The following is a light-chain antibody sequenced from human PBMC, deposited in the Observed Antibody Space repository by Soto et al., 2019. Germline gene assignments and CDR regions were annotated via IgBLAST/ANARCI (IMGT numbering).Light chain of an antibody. J-gene: IGKJ1*01. V-gene: IGKV3-11*01. CDR1: QSVRHY. Sequence: EIVLTQSPATLSLSPGERATLSCRASQSVRHYLAWYQQKPGQAPRLLIYDASNGATGIPARFSGSGSGTDFTLTISSLEPEDFAVYYCQQRYNWPWTFGQGTKVEIK. CDR3: QQRYNWPWT. CDR2: DAS.